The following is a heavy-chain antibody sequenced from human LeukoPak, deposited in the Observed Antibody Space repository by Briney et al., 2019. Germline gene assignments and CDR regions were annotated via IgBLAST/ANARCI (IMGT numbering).Heavy chain of an antibody. CDR1: GFTFSNAW. V-gene: IGHV3-30-3*01. CDR2: ISYDGSNK. J-gene: IGHJ4*02. CDR3: ARDRRAGYYGSGSYYNDY. D-gene: IGHD3-10*01. Sequence: GGSLRLSCAASGFTFSNAWMYWVRQAPGKGLEWVAVISYDGSNKYYADSVKGRFTISRDNSKNTLYLQMNSLRAEDTAVYYCARDRRAGYYGSGSYYNDYWGQGTLVTVSS.